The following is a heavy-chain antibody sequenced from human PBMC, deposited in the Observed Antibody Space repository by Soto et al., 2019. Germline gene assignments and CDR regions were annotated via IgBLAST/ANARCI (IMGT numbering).Heavy chain of an antibody. CDR3: ARGIGSGWFEWFDP. D-gene: IGHD6-19*01. V-gene: IGHV4-59*01. CDR1: GGSFSGYY. CDR2: IYYSGST. Sequence: PSETLSLTCAVYGGSFSGYYWSWIRQPPGKGLEWIGYIYYSGSTNYNPSLKSRVTISVDTSKNQFSLKLSPVTAADTAVYYCARGIGSGWFEWFDPWGQGTLVTVSS. J-gene: IGHJ5*02.